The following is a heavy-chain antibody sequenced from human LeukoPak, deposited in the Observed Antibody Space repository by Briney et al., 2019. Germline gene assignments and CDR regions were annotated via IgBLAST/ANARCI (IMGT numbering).Heavy chain of an antibody. CDR2: IYYSGST. Sequence: SETLSLTCTVSGGSISSSSYYWGWIRQPPGKGLEWIGSIYYSGSTYYNPSLKSRVTISVDTSKNQFSLKLSSVTAADTAVYYCARLSDLSSYYFDYWGQGTLVTISS. V-gene: IGHV4-39*01. J-gene: IGHJ4*02. CDR1: GGSISSSSYY. CDR3: ARLSDLSSYYFDY. D-gene: IGHD1-26*01.